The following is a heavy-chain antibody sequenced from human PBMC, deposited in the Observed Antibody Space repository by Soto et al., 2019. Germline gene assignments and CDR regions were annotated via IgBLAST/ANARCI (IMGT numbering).Heavy chain of an antibody. CDR2: VYHTGDT. Sequence: SETLSLTCGVSGGTVASSHWWSWVRQSPGGGLEWIGNVYHTGDTNLNPSLQSRVTISVDKSNNQFSLRLNSLTAADTAVYFCAREIVTAGGNNYFDPWGPGTLVTVSA. J-gene: IGHJ5*02. D-gene: IGHD2-21*02. CDR1: GGTVASSHW. V-gene: IGHV4-4*02. CDR3: AREIVTAGGNNYFDP.